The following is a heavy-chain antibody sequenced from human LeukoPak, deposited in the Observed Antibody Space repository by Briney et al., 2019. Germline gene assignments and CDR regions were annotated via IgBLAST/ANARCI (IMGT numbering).Heavy chain of an antibody. J-gene: IGHJ4*02. D-gene: IGHD6-13*01. Sequence: GGSLRLSCAASGFSLSSYGMTWVRQAPGKGLEWVSTLSDSGGGTYYLDSVKGRFTISRDNSKNTLFLQMNSLKHEDTAVYYCAKDRKYSSSWSTVFDYWGQGTLVSVSS. CDR1: GFSLSSYG. V-gene: IGHV3-23*01. CDR3: AKDRKYSSSWSTVFDY. CDR2: LSDSGGGT.